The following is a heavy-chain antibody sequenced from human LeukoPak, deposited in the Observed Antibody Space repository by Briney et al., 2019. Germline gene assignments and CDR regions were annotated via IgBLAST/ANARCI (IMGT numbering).Heavy chain of an antibody. Sequence: SETLSLTCTVSGGSISPYYWSWLRQPPGKGLEWIGYISYSGSTKNNHSLKSRVTISVDTSKNQFSLKLTSVTAADTAVYYCAKEGAESFPAAFDIWGQGTMITVSS. CDR1: GGSISPYY. CDR3: AKEGAESFPAAFDI. CDR2: ISYSGST. V-gene: IGHV4-59*01. J-gene: IGHJ3*02. D-gene: IGHD3-10*01.